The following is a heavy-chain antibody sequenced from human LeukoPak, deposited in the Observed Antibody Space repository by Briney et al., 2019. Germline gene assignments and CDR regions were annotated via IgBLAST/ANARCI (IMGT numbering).Heavy chain of an antibody. D-gene: IGHD3-10*01. CDR3: AKDLDGFGELSLDV. V-gene: IGHV3-23*01. CDR2: ISGSGGST. Sequence: GGSLRLSCAASGFTFSSYAMSCVRQAAGKGLEWVSFISGSGGSTYYADSVKSRFTISRDNSKNTLYLQMNSLRAEDTAVYYWAKDLDGFGELSLDVWGKGTTVTVSS. J-gene: IGHJ6*04. CDR1: GFTFSSYA.